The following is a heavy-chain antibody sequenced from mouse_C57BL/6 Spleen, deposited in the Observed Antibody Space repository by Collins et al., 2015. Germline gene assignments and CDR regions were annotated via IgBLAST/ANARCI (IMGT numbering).Heavy chain of an antibody. Sequence: QVQLQQPGAELVKPGASVKMYCKASGYSFTSYYIHWVKQRPGQGLEWIGWIYPGSGNTKYNEKFKGKATLTADTSSSTAYMQLSSLTSEDSAVYYCARGDYDYDKGSWFAYWGQGTLVTVSA. CDR3: ARGDYDYDKGSWFAY. J-gene: IGHJ3*01. D-gene: IGHD2-4*01. V-gene: IGHV1-66*01. CDR1: GYSFTSYY. CDR2: IYPGSGNT.